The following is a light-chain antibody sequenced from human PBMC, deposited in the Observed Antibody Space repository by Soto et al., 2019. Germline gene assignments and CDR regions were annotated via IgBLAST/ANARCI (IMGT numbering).Light chain of an antibody. J-gene: IGKJ1*01. CDR3: QQYKSYWT. Sequence: ILMTQSPSSLSASTGDRVTITCRASQGLGSALAWYQQKPGKAPKLLIYKASSLESGVPSRFSGSGSGTEFTLTINSLQPDDFATYYCQQYKSYWTFGQGTKVDIK. CDR2: KAS. CDR1: QGLGSA. V-gene: IGKV1-5*03.